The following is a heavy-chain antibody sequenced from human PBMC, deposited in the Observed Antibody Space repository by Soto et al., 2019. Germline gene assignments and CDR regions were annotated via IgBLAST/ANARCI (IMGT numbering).Heavy chain of an antibody. CDR3: ATSYVDKPMVTDSYYYGMDV. Sequence: ASVKVSCKASGYTFTSYAMHWVRQAPGQRLEWMGWINAGNGNTKYSQKFQGRVTITRDTSASTAYMELSSLRSEDTAVYYCATSYVDKPMVTDSYYYGMDVWGQGTTVTVSS. J-gene: IGHJ6*02. CDR1: GYTFTSYA. V-gene: IGHV1-3*01. D-gene: IGHD5-18*01. CDR2: INAGNGNT.